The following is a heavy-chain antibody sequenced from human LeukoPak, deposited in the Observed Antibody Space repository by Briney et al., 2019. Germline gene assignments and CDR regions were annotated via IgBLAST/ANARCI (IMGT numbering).Heavy chain of an antibody. V-gene: IGHV3-11*01. CDR3: AKDRGYAIAFFDY. CDR2: ISSSGSTI. J-gene: IGHJ4*02. Sequence: GGSLRLSCAASGFTFSDYYMSWIRQAPGKGLEWVSYISSSGSTIYYADSVKGRFTISRDNAKNSLYLQMNSLRAEDTAVYYCAKDRGYAIAFFDYWGQGTLVTVSS. D-gene: IGHD2-8*01. CDR1: GFTFSDYY.